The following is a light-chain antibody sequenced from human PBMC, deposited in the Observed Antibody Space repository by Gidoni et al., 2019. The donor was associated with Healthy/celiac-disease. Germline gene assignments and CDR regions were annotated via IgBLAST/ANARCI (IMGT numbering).Light chain of an antibody. CDR1: QRLQHSNGYNY. CDR3: MQALHTPLFT. Sequence: DNVMTQSPLSLPVTPGEPASIDCRSSQRLQHSNGYNYLDSYLQKPGQSPQLLIYWGSNRAPGVADRFSGSGSGTEFTPKISRVQAEDVGVYYCMQALHTPLFTFGPGTKVEIK. CDR2: WGS. V-gene: IGKV2-28*01. J-gene: IGKJ3*01.